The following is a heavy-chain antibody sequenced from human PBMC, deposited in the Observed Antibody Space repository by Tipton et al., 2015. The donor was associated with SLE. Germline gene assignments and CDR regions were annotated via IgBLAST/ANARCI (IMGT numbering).Heavy chain of an antibody. CDR3: ARDNRIAAAGAGLYYYYGKDV. Sequence: TLSLTCTVSGGSVSSGSYYWSWIRQPPGKGLEWIGYIYYSGSTDYNPSLKSRVTISVDTSKNQFSLKLSSVTAADTAVYYCARDNRIAAAGAGLYYYYGKDVWGQGTTVTVSS. CDR1: GGSVSSGSYY. D-gene: IGHD6-13*01. CDR2: IYYSGST. J-gene: IGHJ6*02. V-gene: IGHV4-61*01.